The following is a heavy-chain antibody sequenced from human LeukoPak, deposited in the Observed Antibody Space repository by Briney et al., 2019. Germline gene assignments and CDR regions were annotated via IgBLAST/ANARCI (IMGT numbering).Heavy chain of an antibody. V-gene: IGHV1-69*05. CDR3: ARVRPDSSGYYFYY. D-gene: IGHD3-22*01. CDR2: IIPIFGTA. Sequence: GASVKVSCKASGGTFSSYAISWVRQAPGQGLECMGGIIPIFGTANYAQKFQGRVTITTDESTSTAYMELSSLRSEDTAVYYCARVRPDSSGYYFYYWGQGTLVTVSS. CDR1: GGTFSSYA. J-gene: IGHJ4*02.